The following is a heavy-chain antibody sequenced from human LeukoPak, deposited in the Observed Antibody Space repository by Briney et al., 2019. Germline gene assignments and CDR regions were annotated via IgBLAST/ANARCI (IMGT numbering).Heavy chain of an antibody. CDR3: ARDPSFARNYDILGGMDV. Sequence: SETLSLTCTVSGGSISSGGYYWSWIRQHPGKGLEWIGYIYYSGSTYYNPSLKSRVTISVDTSKNQFSLKLSSVTAADTAVYYCARDPSFARNYDILGGMDVWGQGTTVTVSS. D-gene: IGHD3-9*01. J-gene: IGHJ6*02. CDR2: IYYSGST. CDR1: GGSISSGGYY. V-gene: IGHV4-31*03.